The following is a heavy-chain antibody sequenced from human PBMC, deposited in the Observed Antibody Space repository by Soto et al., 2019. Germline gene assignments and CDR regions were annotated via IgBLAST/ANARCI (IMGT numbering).Heavy chain of an antibody. CDR1: GYTFTSYD. J-gene: IGHJ5*02. CDR3: ATGRSGYSSNWFDP. Sequence: ASVKVCCKDSGYTFTSYDIKWVRQAPGQGLEWMGWMNPNSGNTGYAQKFQGRVTMTRNTSISTAYMELSSLRSEDTAVYYCATGRSGYSSNWFDPWGQGTLVTVSS. CDR2: MNPNSGNT. V-gene: IGHV1-8*01. D-gene: IGHD3-3*01.